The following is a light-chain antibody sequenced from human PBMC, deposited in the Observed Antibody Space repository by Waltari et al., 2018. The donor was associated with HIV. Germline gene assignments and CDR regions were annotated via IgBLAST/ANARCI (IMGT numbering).Light chain of an antibody. Sequence: SAVTQPASVSGLPGQSVTISCTGDDNDFGRRYFVFWYHQHPGTVPSLIFSVVDSRASVTPDRFSASKSGETAFLTISSLRTEDEGLYYCASFTGDDTVMFGGGTLVTVL. CDR1: DNDFGRRYF. CDR2: VVD. J-gene: IGLJ3*02. V-gene: IGLV2-14*03. CDR3: ASFTGDDTVM.